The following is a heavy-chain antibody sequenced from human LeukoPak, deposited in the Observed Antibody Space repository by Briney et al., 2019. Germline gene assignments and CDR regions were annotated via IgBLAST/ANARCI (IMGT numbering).Heavy chain of an antibody. J-gene: IGHJ4*02. V-gene: IGHV3-33*01. D-gene: IGHD2-2*01. CDR2: IWYDGSNK. Sequence: GGSLRLSCAASGFTFSSYGMHWVRQAPGKGLEWVAVIWYDGSNKYYADSVKGRFTISRDNSKNTLYLQMNSLRAEDTAVYYCARDGVRLVPAALDYWGREPWSPSPQ. CDR3: ARDGVRLVPAALDY. CDR1: GFTFSSYG.